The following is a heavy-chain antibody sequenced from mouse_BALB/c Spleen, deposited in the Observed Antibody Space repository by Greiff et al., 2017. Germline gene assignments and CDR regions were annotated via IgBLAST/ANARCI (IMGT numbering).Heavy chain of an antibody. D-gene: IGHD2-4*01. CDR3: TRGGYDYGRVDY. Sequence: EVHLVESGGGLVKPGGSLKLSCAASGFTFSSYAMSWVRQSPEKRLEWVAEISSGGSYTYYPDTVTGRFTISRDNAKNTLYLQMSSLKSEDTAMYYCTRGGYDYGRVDYWGQGTSVTVSS. CDR2: ISSGGSYT. V-gene: IGHV5-9-4*01. J-gene: IGHJ4*01. CDR1: GFTFSSYA.